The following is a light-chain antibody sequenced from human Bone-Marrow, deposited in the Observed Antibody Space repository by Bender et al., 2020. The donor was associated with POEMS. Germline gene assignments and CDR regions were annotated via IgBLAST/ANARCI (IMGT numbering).Light chain of an antibody. J-gene: IGLJ2*01. CDR1: SSDVGSYNL. CDR3: AAYTGTTVL. V-gene: IGLV2-14*02. CDR2: AVT. Sequence: QSVLTQPPSVSAAPGQKVTISCTGTSSDVGSYNLVSWYQQHPGKAPKLMIYAVTKRPSGVSNRFSGSKSGNTASLTIPGLQADDEADYYCAAYTGTTVLFGGGTKLTVL.